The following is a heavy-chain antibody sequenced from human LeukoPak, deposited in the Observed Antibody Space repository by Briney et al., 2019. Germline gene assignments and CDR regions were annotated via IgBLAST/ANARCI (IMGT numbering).Heavy chain of an antibody. J-gene: IGHJ4*02. CDR3: AGEVTSHLEFF. V-gene: IGHV3-11*01. D-gene: IGHD1-1*01. CDR2: ISSSGSTI. CDR1: GFTFSDYY. Sequence: GGSLRLSCAASGFTFSDYYMSWIRQAPGKGLEWVSYISSSGSTIYYADSVKGRFTISRDNAKNSLYLQMNSLRAEDTAVYYCAGEVTSHLEFFWGQGTLVTVSS.